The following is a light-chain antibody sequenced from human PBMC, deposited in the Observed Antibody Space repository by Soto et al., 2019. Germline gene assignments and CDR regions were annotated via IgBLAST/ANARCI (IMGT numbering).Light chain of an antibody. J-gene: IGKJ1*01. V-gene: IGKV1-5*03. Sequence: DIQMTQSASTLSASVGDRVTITCRASQSISSWLAWYQQKPGKVPKLLIYKASTLKSGVPSRFSGSGSGTEFTLTISSLQPDDFATYYCQHYNSYSEAFGQGTKVDI. CDR2: KAS. CDR1: QSISSW. CDR3: QHYNSYSEA.